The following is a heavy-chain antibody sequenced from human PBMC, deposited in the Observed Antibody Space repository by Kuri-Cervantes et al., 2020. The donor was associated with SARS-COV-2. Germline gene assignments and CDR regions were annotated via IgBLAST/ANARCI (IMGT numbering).Heavy chain of an antibody. V-gene: IGHV4-34*01. D-gene: IGHD3-22*01. CDR3: ARETYYYDSSGYYTYYYYGMDV. CDR1: GGSFSGYY. CDR2: INHGGST. Sequence: ESLKISCAVYGGSFSGYYWSWIRQPPGKGLEWIGEINHGGSTNYNPSLKSRVTMSVDTSKNQFSLKLSSVTAADTAVYYCARETYYYDSSGYYTYYYYGMDVWGQGTTVTVSS. J-gene: IGHJ6*02.